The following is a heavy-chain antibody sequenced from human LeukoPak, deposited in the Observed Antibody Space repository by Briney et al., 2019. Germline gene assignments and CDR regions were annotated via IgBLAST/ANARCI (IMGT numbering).Heavy chain of an antibody. CDR3: ALSAAGTLDC. J-gene: IGHJ4*02. Sequence: SETLSLTCTVSGGSISSFYWSWIRQPPGKALEWIGYILHSGSTNYNPSLKSRVTISVDTSKNQFSLKLSSVTAADTAVYYCALSAAGTLDCWGQGTLVTVSS. D-gene: IGHD6-13*01. V-gene: IGHV4-59*01. CDR1: GGSISSFY. CDR2: ILHSGST.